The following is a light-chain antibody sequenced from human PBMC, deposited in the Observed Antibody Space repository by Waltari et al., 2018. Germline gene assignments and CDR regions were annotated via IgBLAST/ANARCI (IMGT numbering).Light chain of an antibody. CDR1: TSDVGSGNL. CDR3: CSYRIGSTPGV. Sequence: SALTQPASVSGSLGQSITISCSGSTSDVGSGNLVSWYHQYPGTVPKLIIYEVTKRPSGVSSGFSGSKSGNRAYLTISGLQPEDEAGYYCCSYRIGSTPGVFGGGTKVTVL. CDR2: EVT. V-gene: IGLV2-23*02. J-gene: IGLJ3*02.